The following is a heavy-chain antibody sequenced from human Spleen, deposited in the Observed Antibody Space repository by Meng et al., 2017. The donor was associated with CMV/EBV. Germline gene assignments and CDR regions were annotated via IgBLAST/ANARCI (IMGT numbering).Heavy chain of an antibody. CDR1: GFTFSSYS. V-gene: IGHV3-21*01. Sequence: LSGAASGFTFSSYSMNWVRQAPGKGLEWVSSISSSSSYIYYADSVKGRFTISRDNAKNSLYLQMNSLRAEDTAVYYCARDIGDEFDYWGQGTLVTVSS. CDR3: ARDIGDEFDY. D-gene: IGHD3-16*02. CDR2: ISSSSSYI. J-gene: IGHJ4*02.